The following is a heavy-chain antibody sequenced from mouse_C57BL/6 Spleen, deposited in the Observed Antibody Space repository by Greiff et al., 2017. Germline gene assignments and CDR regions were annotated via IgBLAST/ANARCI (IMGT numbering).Heavy chain of an antibody. CDR1: GFNIKDAY. CDR3: TTGMGRRYFDV. D-gene: IGHD4-1*01. V-gene: IGHV14-4*01. J-gene: IGHJ1*03. Sequence: VQLKQSGAELVRPGASVKLSCTASGFNIKDAYMHWVKQSPEQGLEWIGWIDPENGDTEYASKFQGKATITADTSSNTAYLQLSSLTAEDTAVYYCTTGMGRRYFDVWGKGTTVTVSS. CDR2: IDPENGDT.